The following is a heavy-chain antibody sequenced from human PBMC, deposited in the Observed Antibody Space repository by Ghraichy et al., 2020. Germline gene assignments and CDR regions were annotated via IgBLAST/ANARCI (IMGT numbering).Heavy chain of an antibody. D-gene: IGHD6-19*01. Sequence: GGSLRLSCAASGFNVSTNLMSWVRQAPGKGLEWVSVIYGGGSTYYADSVQGRFTMSRDNSQNTLYLQMNRLRVEDTAVYYCARGHSITVAVHPGYWGQGTLVTVSS. CDR2: IYGGGST. V-gene: IGHV3-66*01. CDR1: GFNVSTNL. J-gene: IGHJ4*02. CDR3: ARGHSITVAVHPGY.